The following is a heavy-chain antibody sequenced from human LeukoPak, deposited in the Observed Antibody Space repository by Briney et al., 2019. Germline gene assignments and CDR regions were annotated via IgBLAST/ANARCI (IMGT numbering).Heavy chain of an antibody. CDR2: ISSSSSYI. D-gene: IGHD3-9*01. CDR1: GFTFSSYS. CDR3: AKDLGVRYFDWLIPGSDY. V-gene: IGHV3-21*01. J-gene: IGHJ4*02. Sequence: GGSLRLSCAASGFTFSSYSMNWVRQAPGKGLEWVSSISSSSSYIYYADSVKGRFTISRDNSKNTLYLQMNSLRAGDTAVYYCAKDLGVRYFDWLIPGSDYWGQGTLVTVSS.